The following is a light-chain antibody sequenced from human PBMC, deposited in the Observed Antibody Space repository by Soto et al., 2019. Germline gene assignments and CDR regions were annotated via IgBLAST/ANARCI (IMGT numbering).Light chain of an antibody. CDR1: NSDVGGYNY. V-gene: IGLV2-11*01. Sequence: QSALTQPRAVSGSPGQSVTISCTGTNSDVGGYNYVSWYQQHPGKAPKLMIYDVSKRPSGVPDRFSGSKSGNTASLTISGLQAEDGADYYCCSYAGSYTFYVFGTGTKLTVL. J-gene: IGLJ1*01. CDR3: CSYAGSYTFYV. CDR2: DVS.